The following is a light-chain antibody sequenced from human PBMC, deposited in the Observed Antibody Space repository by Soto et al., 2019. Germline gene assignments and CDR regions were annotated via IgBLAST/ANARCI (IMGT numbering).Light chain of an antibody. V-gene: IGKV3-15*01. CDR2: GAS. Sequence: RQARSSLCLSPGERATLSCRASQSLRSSLAWYQQKPGQAPRLLIYGASTRATGIPARSSGSGSGTEFTLTISSLQSEDFAVYFCQQYNIWPQTFGQGTKVDNK. CDR1: QSLRSS. CDR3: QQYNIWPQT. J-gene: IGKJ1*01.